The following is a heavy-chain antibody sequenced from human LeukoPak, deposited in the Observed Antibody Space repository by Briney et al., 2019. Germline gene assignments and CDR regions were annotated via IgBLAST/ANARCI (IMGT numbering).Heavy chain of an antibody. Sequence: GGSLRLSCAASGFTFSSYEMNWVRQAPGKGLEWVSYISSSGSTIYYADSVKGRFTISRDNAKNSLYLQMNSLRAEDTAVYYCAREGSYGMDVWGQGTTVTVSS. CDR1: GFTFSSYE. CDR2: ISSSGSTI. CDR3: AREGSYGMDV. D-gene: IGHD1-26*01. V-gene: IGHV3-48*03. J-gene: IGHJ6*02.